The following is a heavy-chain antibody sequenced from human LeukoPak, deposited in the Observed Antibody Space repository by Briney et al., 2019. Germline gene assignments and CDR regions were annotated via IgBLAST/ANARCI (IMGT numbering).Heavy chain of an antibody. Sequence: ASVKVSCKASGYTFTSYGISWVRQAPGQGLEWMGWISAYNGNTNYAQKLQGRVTMTTDTSTSTDYMELRSLRSADTALYYCASSVDTAMGTFDYWGQGTMVTVSS. J-gene: IGHJ4*02. V-gene: IGHV1-18*04. D-gene: IGHD5-18*01. CDR2: ISAYNGNT. CDR1: GYTFTSYG. CDR3: ASSVDTAMGTFDY.